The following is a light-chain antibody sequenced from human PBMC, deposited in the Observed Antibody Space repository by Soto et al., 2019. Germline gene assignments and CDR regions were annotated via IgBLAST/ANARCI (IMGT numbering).Light chain of an antibody. CDR1: QSVSNN. CDR3: QQYHNWPLT. CDR2: GAS. Sequence: EIVMTQSPATLSVSPGERATLSCSASQSVSNNLAWYQQKPGQAPRLLIYGASTRATGIPARFSGSGSGTEFTLSVSSLQSEDFAVYSCQQYHNWPLTFGGGTKVEIK. V-gene: IGKV3-15*01. J-gene: IGKJ4*01.